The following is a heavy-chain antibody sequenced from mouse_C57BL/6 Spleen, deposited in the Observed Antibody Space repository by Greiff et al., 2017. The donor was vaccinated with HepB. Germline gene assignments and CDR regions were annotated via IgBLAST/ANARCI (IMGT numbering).Heavy chain of an antibody. CDR2: ISDGGSYT. D-gene: IGHD2-1*01. Sequence: EVQWVESGGGLVKPGGSLKLSCAASGFTFSSYAMSWVRQTPEKRLEWVATISDGGSYTYYPDNVKGRFTISRDNAKNNLYLQMSHLKSEDTAMYYCASYGNYDYYAMDYWGQGTSVTVSS. J-gene: IGHJ4*01. CDR3: ASYGNYDYYAMDY. CDR1: GFTFSSYA. V-gene: IGHV5-4*01.